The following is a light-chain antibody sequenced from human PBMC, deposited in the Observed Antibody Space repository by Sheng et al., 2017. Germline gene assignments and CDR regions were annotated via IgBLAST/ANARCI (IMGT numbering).Light chain of an antibody. Sequence: DIVMTQSPDSLAVSLGERATINCKSSQSVLYSSTNKNYLAWYQQKVGQPPKLLISWASTRESGVPDRFSGSGSGTDFTLSISSLQAEDVAVYYCQQYYSTPLTFGGGTKVEIK. CDR1: QSVLYSSTNKNY. J-gene: IGKJ4*01. CDR3: QQYYSTPLT. V-gene: IGKV4-1*01. CDR2: WAS.